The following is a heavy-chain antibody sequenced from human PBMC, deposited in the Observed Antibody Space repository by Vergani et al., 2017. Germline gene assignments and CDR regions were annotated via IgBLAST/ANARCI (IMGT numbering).Heavy chain of an antibody. CDR3: AKDPDYDYAWGSYRYTGYFDY. CDR1: GFTFSSYA. V-gene: IGHV3-23*01. Sequence: EVQLLESGGGLVQPGGSLRLSCAASGFTFSSYAMSWVRQAPGKGLEWVSAISGSGGSTYYADSVKGRFTISRDNSKNTQYLQMNSLRAEDTAVYYCAKDPDYDYAWGSYRYTGYFDYWGQGTLVTVSS. J-gene: IGHJ4*02. D-gene: IGHD3-16*02. CDR2: ISGSGGST.